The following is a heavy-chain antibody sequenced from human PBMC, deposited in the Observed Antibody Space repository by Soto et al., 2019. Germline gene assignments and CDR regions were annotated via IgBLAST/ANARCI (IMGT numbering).Heavy chain of an antibody. CDR2: IYYSGNT. V-gene: IGHV4-39*01. D-gene: IGHD2-15*01. CDR1: GGSVSSGSYY. J-gene: IGHJ6*03. CDR3: ARYVGGYYYYIDV. Sequence: QLQLQESGPGLVKPSETLSLTCTVSGGSVSSGSYYWGWIRQPPGKGLEWIGSIYYSGNTYYNPSLKSRVTISIDTSKNQFSLKLSSVTAADTAMYYCARYVGGYYYYIDVWGKGTTVTVSS.